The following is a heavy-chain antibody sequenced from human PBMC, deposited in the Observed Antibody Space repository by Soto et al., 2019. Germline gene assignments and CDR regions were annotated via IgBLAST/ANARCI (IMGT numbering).Heavy chain of an antibody. J-gene: IGHJ4*02. D-gene: IGHD6-6*01. CDR2: ISNSGGST. CDR1: GFTFSSYA. Sequence: PGGSLRLSCAASGFTFSSYAMSWVRQAPGKGLEWVSAISNSGGSTYYADSVKGRFTISRDNSKSTLYLQMNSLRAEDTAVYFWAKGFGQNPSSSYGAQGTLVPVSP. CDR3: AKGFGQNPSSSY. V-gene: IGHV3-23*01.